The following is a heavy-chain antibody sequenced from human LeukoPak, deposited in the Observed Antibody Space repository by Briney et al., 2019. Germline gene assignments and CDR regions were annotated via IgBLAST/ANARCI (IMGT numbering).Heavy chain of an antibody. D-gene: IGHD5-18*01. J-gene: IGHJ4*02. CDR1: GGSISSSSYY. CDR3: ARHRRYSYGYGDY. Sequence: PSGTLSLTCTVSGGSISSSSYYWGWLRQPPGKGLEWFGTIYYSGSTYYNPSLKSRVTICVDTSKNQFSLKLSSVTAADTAVYYCARHRRYSYGYGDYWGQGTLVTVSS. CDR2: IYYSGST. V-gene: IGHV4-39*01.